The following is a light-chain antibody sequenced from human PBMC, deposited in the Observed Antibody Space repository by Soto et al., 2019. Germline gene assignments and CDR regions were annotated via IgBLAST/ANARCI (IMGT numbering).Light chain of an antibody. V-gene: IGLV2-11*01. CDR1: SSDVGGYNY. Sequence: QSVLTQPRSVSGSPGQAVTISCTGTSSDVGGYNYVSWYQQHPGKAPKLMIYDVSKRPSGVPDRFSGSKSGNTASLTISGLQAEDEADYDCCAYAGIVVFGGGTKLTVL. J-gene: IGLJ2*01. CDR2: DVS. CDR3: CAYAGIVV.